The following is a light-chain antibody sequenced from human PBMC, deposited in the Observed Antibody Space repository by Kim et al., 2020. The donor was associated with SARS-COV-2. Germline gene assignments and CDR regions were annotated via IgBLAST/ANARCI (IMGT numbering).Light chain of an antibody. CDR2: QDT. CDR3: QAWDSGTAVV. CDR1: KLGDKY. Sequence: APGKTACIPCYGDKLGDKYVFWYQQRPGQSPFLVIYQDTKRPSGIPERFSASNSGNTATLTISGTQATDEAAYYCQAWDSGTAVVFGGGTQLTVL. J-gene: IGLJ2*01. V-gene: IGLV3-1*01.